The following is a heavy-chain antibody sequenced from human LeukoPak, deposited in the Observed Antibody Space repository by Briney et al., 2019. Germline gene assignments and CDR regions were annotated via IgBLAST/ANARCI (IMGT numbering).Heavy chain of an antibody. CDR3: ARQGYDILTGYIDAFDN. Sequence: SETLSLTCTVSGGSIRRYYWSWIRQPPGKGLEWIGYNSFRGSTTYSPSLKSRVSISIDTSKNQFSLKLRSVTAAHTAIYYCARQGYDILTGYIDAFDNWGQGTMVTVSS. CDR2: NSFRGST. V-gene: IGHV4-59*08. CDR1: GGSIRRYY. J-gene: IGHJ3*02. D-gene: IGHD3-9*01.